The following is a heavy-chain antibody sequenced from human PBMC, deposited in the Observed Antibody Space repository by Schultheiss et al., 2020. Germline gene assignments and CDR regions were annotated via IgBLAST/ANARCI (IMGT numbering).Heavy chain of an antibody. D-gene: IGHD6-6*01. Sequence: GGSLRLSCAASGFTFSSYDMHWVRQATGKGLEWVSAIGTAGDTYYPGSVKGRFTISRENAKNSLYLQMNILRAGDTAVYYCARSGSSSNYYYYGMDVWGQGTTVTVSS. CDR1: GFTFSSYD. CDR2: IGTAGDT. V-gene: IGHV3-13*01. J-gene: IGHJ6*02. CDR3: ARSGSSSNYYYYGMDV.